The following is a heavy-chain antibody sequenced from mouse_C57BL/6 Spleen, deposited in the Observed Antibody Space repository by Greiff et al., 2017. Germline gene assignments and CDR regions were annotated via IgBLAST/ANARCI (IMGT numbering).Heavy chain of an antibody. CDR1: GYSITSDY. D-gene: IGHD4-1*01. V-gene: IGHV3-8*01. CDR3: ARSGVLTGTDWYFDV. CDR2: ISYSGST. Sequence: DVHLVESGPGLAKPSQTLSLTCSVTGYSITSDYWNWIRKFPGNKLEYMGYISYSGSTYYNPSLKSRISITRDTSKNQYYLQLNSVTTEDTATYYCARSGVLTGTDWYFDVWGTGTTVTVSS. J-gene: IGHJ1*03.